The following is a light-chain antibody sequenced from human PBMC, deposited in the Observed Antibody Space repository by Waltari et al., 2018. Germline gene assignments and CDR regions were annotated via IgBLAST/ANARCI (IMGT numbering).Light chain of an antibody. J-gene: IGKJ1*01. CDR2: DAS. CDR1: QSVGKS. CDR3: QHYVRLPAT. Sequence: EIVLTQSPGTLSLSPGERATLACRASQSVGKSLAWYQQKPGQAPRLLIYDASRRATGIPDRFSGSGSGTEFSLTISRLEPEDFAVYYCQHYVRLPATFGQGTKVEI. V-gene: IGKV3-20*01.